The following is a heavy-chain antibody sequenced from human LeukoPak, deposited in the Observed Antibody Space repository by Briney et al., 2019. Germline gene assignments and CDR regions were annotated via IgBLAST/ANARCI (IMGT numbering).Heavy chain of an antibody. D-gene: IGHD6-19*01. CDR1: GGTFSSYA. J-gene: IGHJ4*02. Sequence: SVKASCKASGGTFSSYAISWVRQAPGQGLEWMGGIIPIFGTANYAQKFQGRVTITTDESTSTAYMELSSLRSEDTAVYYCARTSSGWYKALGRYYFDYWGQGTLVTVSS. CDR3: ARTSSGWYKALGRYYFDY. V-gene: IGHV1-69*05. CDR2: IIPIFGTA.